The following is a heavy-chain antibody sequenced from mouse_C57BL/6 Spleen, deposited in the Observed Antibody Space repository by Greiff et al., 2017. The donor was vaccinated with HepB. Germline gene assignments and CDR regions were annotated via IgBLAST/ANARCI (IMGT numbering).Heavy chain of an antibody. V-gene: IGHV10-1*01. CDR3: VSSYSLGAMDY. J-gene: IGHJ4*01. D-gene: IGHD2-10*01. CDR1: GFSFNTYA. CDR2: IRSKSNNYAT. Sequence: VQLKESGGGLVQPKGSLKLSCAASGFSFNTYAMNWVRQAPGKGLEWVARIRSKSNNYATYYADSVKDRFTISRDDSESMLYLQMNNLKTEDTAMYYCVSSYSLGAMDYWGQGTSVTVSS.